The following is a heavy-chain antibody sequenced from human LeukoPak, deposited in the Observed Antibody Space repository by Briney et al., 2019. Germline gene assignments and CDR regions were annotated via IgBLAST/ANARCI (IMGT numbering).Heavy chain of an antibody. CDR3: ARDSCRSISCYNNWFDP. J-gene: IGHJ5*02. D-gene: IGHD2-2*02. Sequence: SETLSLTCTVSGDSISSYYLSWIRQPAGKGLEWIGRVYTSGSTNYNPSLKSRVTMSVDTSKNQVSLKLNSVTAADTAVYYCARDSCRSISCYNNWFDPWGQGTLVAVSS. V-gene: IGHV4-4*07. CDR2: VYTSGST. CDR1: GDSISSYY.